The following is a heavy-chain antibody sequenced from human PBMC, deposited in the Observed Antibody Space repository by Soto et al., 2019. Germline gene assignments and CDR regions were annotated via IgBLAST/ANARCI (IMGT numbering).Heavy chain of an antibody. CDR3: ARDELSTEPYYYGSGILPWFDP. V-gene: IGHV1-8*01. CDR1: GYTFTSYD. CDR2: MNPNSGNT. D-gene: IGHD3-10*01. J-gene: IGHJ5*02. Sequence: GASVKVSCKASGYTFTSYDINWVRQATGQGLEWMGWMNPNSGNTGYAQKFQGRVTITRDTSASTAYMELSSLRSEDTAVYYCARDELSTEPYYYGSGILPWFDPWGQGTLVTVSS.